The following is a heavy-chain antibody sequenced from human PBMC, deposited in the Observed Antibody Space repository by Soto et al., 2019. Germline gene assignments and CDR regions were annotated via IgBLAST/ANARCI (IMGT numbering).Heavy chain of an antibody. D-gene: IGHD4-17*01. J-gene: IGHJ4*02. CDR1: GYTFTSYG. Sequence: ASVKVSCKASGYTFTSYGISCARQAPGQGLEWMGWISAYNGNTNYAQKLQGRVTMTTDTSTSTAYMELRSLRSDDTAVYYCARGEMDYGDYPLDYWGQGTLVTVSS. CDR2: ISAYNGNT. CDR3: ARGEMDYGDYPLDY. V-gene: IGHV1-18*01.